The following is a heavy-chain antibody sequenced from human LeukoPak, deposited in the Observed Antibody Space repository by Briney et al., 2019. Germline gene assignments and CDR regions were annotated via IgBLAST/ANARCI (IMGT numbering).Heavy chain of an antibody. CDR1: GYTFTGYY. Sequence: ASVKVSCKASGYTFTGYYMHWVRQAPGQGLEWMGWINPNSGGTNYAQKFQGWVTMTRDTSISTAYMELSRLRFDDTAVYYCARGYDCSSTSCYADFDYWGQGTLVTVSS. CDR2: INPNSGGT. V-gene: IGHV1-2*04. D-gene: IGHD2-2*01. J-gene: IGHJ4*02. CDR3: ARGYDCSSTSCYADFDY.